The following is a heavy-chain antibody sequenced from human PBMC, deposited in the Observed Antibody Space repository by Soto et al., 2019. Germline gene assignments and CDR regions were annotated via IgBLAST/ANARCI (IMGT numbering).Heavy chain of an antibody. CDR2: IYYSGST. V-gene: IGHV4-61*01. Sequence: PSETLSLTCTVSGYSISTGYYWAWVRQPPGKGLEWIGYIYYSGSTNYNPSLKSRVTISVDTSKNQFSLKLSSVTAADTAVYYCARSGYYDSSGYWFWGQGTLVTVSS. CDR1: GYSISTGYY. D-gene: IGHD3-22*01. J-gene: IGHJ4*02. CDR3: ARSGYYDSSGYWF.